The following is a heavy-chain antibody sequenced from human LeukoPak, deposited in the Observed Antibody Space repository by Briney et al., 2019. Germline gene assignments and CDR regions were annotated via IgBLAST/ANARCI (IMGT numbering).Heavy chain of an antibody. J-gene: IGHJ3*02. D-gene: IGHD4-17*01. V-gene: IGHV1-69*05. Sequence: ASVKVSCKASGGTFSSYAISWVRQAPGQGREWVGGIIPIFGTANYAQKFQGRGTITTDASTRTAYMELSSMRSEDRAVYYCASSRLRGGAFDIWGQGTMVTVSS. CDR2: IIPIFGTA. CDR1: GGTFSSYA. CDR3: ASSRLRGGAFDI.